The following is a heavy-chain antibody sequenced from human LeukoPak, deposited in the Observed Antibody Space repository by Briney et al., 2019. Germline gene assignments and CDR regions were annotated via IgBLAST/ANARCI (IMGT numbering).Heavy chain of an antibody. CDR1: RFTFSSYA. Sequence: GGSLRLSRAASRFTFSSYALSWVRQAPGKGLEWVSAISNSGSNTYYADSVKGRFTISRDNSKNTLYLQMNSLRAEDTAVYYCASLTVFGVIGPFDIWGQGTVVTVSS. D-gene: IGHD3-3*01. V-gene: IGHV3-23*01. CDR3: ASLTVFGVIGPFDI. CDR2: ISNSGSNT. J-gene: IGHJ3*02.